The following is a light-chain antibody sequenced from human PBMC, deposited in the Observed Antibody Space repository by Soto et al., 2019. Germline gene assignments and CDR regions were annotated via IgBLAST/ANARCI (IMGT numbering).Light chain of an antibody. J-gene: IGLJ2*01. Sequence: QSGLTQTASVSGSPGQSITMSCTGSRSDVGGYNLVSWYQQHPGKAPKLLISDDNKWPSGVSDRFSGSKSGNTASLTISGLQAEDEGDYYCSSYAGRITLVFGGGTKLTVL. CDR2: DDN. V-gene: IGLV2-23*01. CDR1: RSDVGGYNL. CDR3: SSYAGRITLV.